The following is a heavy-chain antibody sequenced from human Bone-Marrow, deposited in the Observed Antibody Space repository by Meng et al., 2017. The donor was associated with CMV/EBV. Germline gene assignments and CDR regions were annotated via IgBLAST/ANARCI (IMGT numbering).Heavy chain of an antibody. CDR3: AREADYTSSWFYFDY. D-gene: IGHD4-11*01. Sequence: GESLKISCAASGFTFSSYEMNWVRQAPGKGLEWVSYISSSGSTIYYADSVKGRFTISRDNAKNSLYLQMNSLRAEDTAVYYCAREADYTSSWFYFDYWGQGTLVTFSS. J-gene: IGHJ4*02. V-gene: IGHV3-48*03. CDR1: GFTFSSYE. CDR2: ISSSGSTI.